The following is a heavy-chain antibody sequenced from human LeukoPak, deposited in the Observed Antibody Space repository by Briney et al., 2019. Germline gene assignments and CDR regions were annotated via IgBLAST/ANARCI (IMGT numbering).Heavy chain of an antibody. J-gene: IGHJ5*02. Sequence: SETLSLTCTVSGGSISSGGYYWSWIRQPPGKGLEWIGYIYHSGSTYYNPSLKSRVTISVDRSKNQLSLKLSSVTAADTAVYYCARVATGTTKYWFDPWGQGTLVTVS. V-gene: IGHV4-30-2*01. CDR1: GGSISSGGYY. D-gene: IGHD1-7*01. CDR2: IYHSGST. CDR3: ARVATGTTKYWFDP.